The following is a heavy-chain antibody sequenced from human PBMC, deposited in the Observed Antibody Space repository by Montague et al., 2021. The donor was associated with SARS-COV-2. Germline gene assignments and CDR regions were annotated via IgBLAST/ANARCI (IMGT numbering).Heavy chain of an antibody. CDR1: GFTFSSYW. J-gene: IGHJ6*02. CDR2: IKQDGSEK. V-gene: IGHV3-7*01. CDR3: ARDRTYCSGGSCLYYYYYGMDV. D-gene: IGHD2-15*01. Sequence: SLRLSCAASGFTFSSYWMSWVRQAPGKGLEWVANIKQDGSEKYYVDSVKGRFTISRDNAKNSLYLQMNSLRAEDTAVYYCARDRTYCSGGSCLYYYYYGMDVGGQGTTVTVSS.